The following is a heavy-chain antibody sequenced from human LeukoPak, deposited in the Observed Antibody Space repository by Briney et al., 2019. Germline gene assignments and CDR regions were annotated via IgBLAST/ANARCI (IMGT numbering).Heavy chain of an antibody. CDR3: ARAKRVRVVVVAALASTSKGRSYYYYYMDV. V-gene: IGHV1-2*02. Sequence: ASVKVSCKASGYTFTGYYMHWVRQAPGQGLEWMGWINPNSGGTNYAQKFQGRVTMTRDTSISTAYMELSSLRSEDTAVYYCARAKRVRVVVVAALASTSKGRSYYYYYMDVWGKGTTVTISS. CDR1: GYTFTGYY. D-gene: IGHD2-15*01. J-gene: IGHJ6*03. CDR2: INPNSGGT.